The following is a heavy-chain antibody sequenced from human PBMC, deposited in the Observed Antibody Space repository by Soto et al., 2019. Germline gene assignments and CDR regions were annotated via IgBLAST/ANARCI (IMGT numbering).Heavy chain of an antibody. J-gene: IGHJ6*03. CDR1: GFTFSSYA. Sequence: GGSLRLSCAASGFTFSSYAMSWVRQAPGKGLEWVSAISGSGGSTYYADSVKGRFTISRDNSKNTLYLQMNSLRAEDTAVYYCAKDLTIFGVVIAPGPMDVWGKGTTVTVSS. D-gene: IGHD3-3*01. V-gene: IGHV3-23*01. CDR2: ISGSGGST. CDR3: AKDLTIFGVVIAPGPMDV.